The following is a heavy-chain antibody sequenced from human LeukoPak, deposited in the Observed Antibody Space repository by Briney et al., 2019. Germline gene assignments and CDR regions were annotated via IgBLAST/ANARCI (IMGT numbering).Heavy chain of an antibody. D-gene: IGHD5-12*01. CDR3: ARTTPSATIDY. CDR2: IHNSGST. J-gene: IGHJ4*02. Sequence: SETLSLTCTVSGGSVNSGIYYWSWIRQPPGKGLEWIGYIHNSGSTNYNPSLKSRVAISVDTSKNQFSLEVTSVTTADTAVYYCARTTPSATIDYWGQGTQVTVSS. V-gene: IGHV4-61*01. CDR1: GGSVNSGIYY.